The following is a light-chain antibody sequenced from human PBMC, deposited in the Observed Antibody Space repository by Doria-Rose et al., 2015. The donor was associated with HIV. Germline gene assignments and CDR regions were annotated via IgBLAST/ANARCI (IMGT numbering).Light chain of an antibody. CDR1: QSFSSTY. Sequence: TQSPGTLSLSPGERATPSCRASQSFSSTYLAWYQQKPGQAPSLIIYDGSTRATGIPYRFSASGSVTDFTLTINRLEPEDFALYYCHQYGTSWTFGQGTKVEI. CDR3: HQYGTSWT. CDR2: DGS. V-gene: IGKV3-20*01. J-gene: IGKJ1*01.